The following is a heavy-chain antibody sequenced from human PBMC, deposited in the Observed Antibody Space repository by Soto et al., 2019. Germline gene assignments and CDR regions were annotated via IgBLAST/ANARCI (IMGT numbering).Heavy chain of an antibody. CDR2: ISYDGSNK. V-gene: IGHV3-30-3*01. J-gene: IGHJ4*02. CDR1: GLSLSSYA. D-gene: IGHD2-2*01. Sequence: GILRVSGAAAGLSLSSYAMHWVRQAPGKGLELVAVISYDGSNKYYADSVKGRFTISRDNSKNTLYLQMNSLRAEDTAVYYCARDQVRRDIVVVPAAPELDYWGQGTLVTVSS. CDR3: ARDQVRRDIVVVPAAPELDY.